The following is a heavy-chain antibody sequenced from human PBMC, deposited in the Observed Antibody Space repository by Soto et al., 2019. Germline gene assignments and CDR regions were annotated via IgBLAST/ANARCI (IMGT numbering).Heavy chain of an antibody. D-gene: IGHD6-13*01. J-gene: IGHJ4*02. CDR1: GFTFSSYG. CDR2: ISYDGSNK. Sequence: GGSLRLSCAASGFTFSSYGMHWVRQAPGKGLEWVAVISYDGSNKYYADSVKGRFTISRDNSKNTLYLQMNSLRAEDTAVYYCAKDGHLYSSSWYFGYYFAHWGPGTLLTVSS. CDR3: AKDGHLYSSSWYFGYYFAH. V-gene: IGHV3-30*18.